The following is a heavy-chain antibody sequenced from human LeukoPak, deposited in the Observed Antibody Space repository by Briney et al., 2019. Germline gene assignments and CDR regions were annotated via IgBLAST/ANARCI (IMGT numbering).Heavy chain of an antibody. V-gene: IGHV3-30-3*01. CDR3: ARDRDSSSWYETNWFDP. CDR2: ISYDGSNK. D-gene: IGHD6-13*01. CDR1: GFTFSSYA. J-gene: IGHJ5*02. Sequence: GGSLRLSCAASGFTFSSYAMHWVRQSPGKGLEWVAVISYDGSNKYYADSVKGRFTISRDNSKNTLYLQMNSLRAEDTAVYYCARDRDSSSWYETNWFDPWGQGTLVTVSS.